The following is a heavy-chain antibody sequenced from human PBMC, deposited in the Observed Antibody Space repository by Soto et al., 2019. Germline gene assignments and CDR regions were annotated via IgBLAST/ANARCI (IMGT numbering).Heavy chain of an antibody. CDR1: GFTFSSYA. V-gene: IGHV3-66*01. CDR2: IYSGGST. J-gene: IGHJ3*01. Sequence: GGSLRLSCAASGFTFSSYAMIWVRQAPGKGLEWVSVIYSGGSTYYADSVKGRFTISRDNSKNTLYLQMNSLRAEDTAVYYCARDPTPDAFDVWGQGTMVTVSS. CDR3: ARDPTPDAFDV.